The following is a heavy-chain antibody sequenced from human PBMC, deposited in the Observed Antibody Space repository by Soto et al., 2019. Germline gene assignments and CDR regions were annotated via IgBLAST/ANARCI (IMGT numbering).Heavy chain of an antibody. D-gene: IGHD2-21*02. V-gene: IGHV1-69*02. CDR1: GSTFSSYT. CDR3: ARRRYCGADCYSNYYYGMDV. CDR2: IIPVLGVT. Sequence: QVHLVQSGAEVKKPGSSVKVSCQASGSTFSSYTVSWVRQAPGQGLEWMGRIIPVLGVTNYAPKFKGRVTITADKPKTTAYMELSSLRSGDTAVYYCARRRYCGADCYSNYYYGMDVWGQGTTVTVSS. J-gene: IGHJ6*02.